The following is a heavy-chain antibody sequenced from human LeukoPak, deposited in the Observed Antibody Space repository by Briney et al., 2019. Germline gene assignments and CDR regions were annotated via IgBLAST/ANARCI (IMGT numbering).Heavy chain of an antibody. Sequence: SETLSLTCTVSGGPISSSSYYWGWIRQPPGKGLEWIGSIYDSGSTYYNPSLKSRITISVDTSKNQFSLKLSSVTAADTAVYYCARHRYDFWSGYCNWGQGTLATVSS. CDR1: GGPISSSSYY. J-gene: IGHJ4*02. CDR3: ARHRYDFWSGYCN. V-gene: IGHV4-39*01. CDR2: IYDSGST. D-gene: IGHD3/OR15-3a*01.